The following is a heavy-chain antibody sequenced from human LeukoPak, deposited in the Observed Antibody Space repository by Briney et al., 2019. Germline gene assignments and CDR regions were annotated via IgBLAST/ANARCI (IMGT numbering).Heavy chain of an antibody. Sequence: SVKVSCKASGGTSSSYAISWVRQAPGQGLEWMGGIIPIFGTANYAQKLQGRVTMTTDTSTSTAYMELRSLRSDDTAVYYCAREGVGATNSDRTIDYWGQGTLVTVSS. CDR1: GGTSSSYA. J-gene: IGHJ4*02. V-gene: IGHV1-69*05. CDR3: AREGVGATNSDRTIDY. D-gene: IGHD1-26*01. CDR2: IIPIFGTA.